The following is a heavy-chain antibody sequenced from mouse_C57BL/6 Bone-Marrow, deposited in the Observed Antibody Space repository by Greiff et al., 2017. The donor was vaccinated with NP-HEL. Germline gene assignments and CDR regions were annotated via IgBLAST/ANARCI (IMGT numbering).Heavy chain of an antibody. V-gene: IGHV7-3*01. CDR3: ARSSLGYYFDY. J-gene: IGHJ2*01. D-gene: IGHD3-3*01. Sequence: EVQGVESGGGLVQPGGSLSLSCAASGFTFTDYYMSWVRQPPGKALEWLGFIRNKANGYTTEYSASVKGRFTISRDNSQSILYLQMNALRAEDSATYYCARSSLGYYFDYWGQGTTLTVSS. CDR1: GFTFTDYY. CDR2: IRNKANGYTT.